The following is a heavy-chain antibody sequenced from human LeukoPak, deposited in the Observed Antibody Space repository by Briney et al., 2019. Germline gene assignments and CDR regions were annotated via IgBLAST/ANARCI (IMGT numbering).Heavy chain of an antibody. CDR1: GFTFSNYG. V-gene: IGHV3-33*01. Sequence: GRSLRLSCAASGFTFSNYGMHWVRQAPGKGLEWVAVIWFDGSEKYYADSVKGRFTISRDNFKNTMYLQMNSLRVEDTAVYFCARDQRELELTFDYWGQGILVTVSS. CDR3: ARDQRELELTFDY. D-gene: IGHD1-7*01. J-gene: IGHJ4*02. CDR2: IWFDGSEK.